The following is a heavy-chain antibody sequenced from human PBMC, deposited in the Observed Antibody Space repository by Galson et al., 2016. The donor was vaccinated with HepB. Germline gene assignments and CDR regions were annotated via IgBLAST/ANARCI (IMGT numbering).Heavy chain of an antibody. J-gene: IGHJ4*01. CDR3: ARRGEGYSLFYY. CDR1: GYSFSSYW. D-gene: IGHD5-24*01. Sequence: QSGAEVKKPGESLKISCKGSGYSFSSYWIGWVRQMPGKGPEWMGIIYPGDSETRYSPSFQGQVTISADKSITTAYLQWRFLMASDTAIYYCARRGEGYSLFYYCGHGTLVTVAS. V-gene: IGHV5-51*01. CDR2: IYPGDSET.